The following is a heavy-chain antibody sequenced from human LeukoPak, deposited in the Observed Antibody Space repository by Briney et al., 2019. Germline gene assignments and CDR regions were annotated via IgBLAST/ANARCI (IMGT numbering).Heavy chain of an antibody. D-gene: IGHD2-2*01. V-gene: IGHV4-59*01. CDR1: GGSISSYY. CDR2: IYYSGST. J-gene: IGHJ6*03. Sequence: PSETLSLTCTVSGGSISSYYWSWIRQPPGKGLEWIGYIYYSGSTNYNPSLKSRVTISVDTSKNQFSLKLSSVTAADTAVYYCARLGYCSSTSCSDYYYYYYMDVWGKGTTVTVSS. CDR3: ARLGYCSSTSCSDYYYYYYMDV.